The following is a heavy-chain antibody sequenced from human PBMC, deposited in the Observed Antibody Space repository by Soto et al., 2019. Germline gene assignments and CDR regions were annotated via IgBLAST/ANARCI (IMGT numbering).Heavy chain of an antibody. CDR2: LQCDGTYI. D-gene: IGHD4-17*01. CDR3: ARNPRPTYGDYADY. V-gene: IGHV3-33*05. Sequence: QVQLVESGGTVVQPGTSLRLSCVASGFTFSNYGMHWARQAPGKGLEWVAYLQCDGTYIHYSDSVQGRFTISRDNSRNTLYLQMNSLRAEDTALYYCARNPRPTYGDYADYWGQGTLVTVSS. J-gene: IGHJ4*02. CDR1: GFTFSNYG.